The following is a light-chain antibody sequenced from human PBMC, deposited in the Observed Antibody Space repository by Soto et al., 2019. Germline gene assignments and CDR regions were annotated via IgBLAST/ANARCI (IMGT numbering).Light chain of an antibody. Sequence: QSVLTQPPSVSGAPGQRVTISCTGSTSNIGTPYDVHWYQQIPGTAPKLLIYGDNNRPSGVPDRFSGSKFGTSASLAITGLQAEDEADYYCHCYDSSLSGSVFGGGTKLTVL. CDR1: TSNIGTPYD. CDR2: GDN. CDR3: HCYDSSLSGSV. J-gene: IGLJ3*02. V-gene: IGLV1-40*01.